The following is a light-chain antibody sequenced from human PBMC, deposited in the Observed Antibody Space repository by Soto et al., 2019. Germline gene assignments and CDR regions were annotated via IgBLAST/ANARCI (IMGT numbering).Light chain of an antibody. CDR1: QSVSSN. CDR3: QQYNNLHWLT. Sequence: EIVMTQSPATLSVSPGERATLSCRASQSVSSNLAWYQQKPGQAPRLLIYGASTRATGIPARFSGSGSGTEFTLTISSLQSEDFAVYYCQQYNNLHWLTFGGGTKVEIK. CDR2: GAS. V-gene: IGKV3-15*01. J-gene: IGKJ4*01.